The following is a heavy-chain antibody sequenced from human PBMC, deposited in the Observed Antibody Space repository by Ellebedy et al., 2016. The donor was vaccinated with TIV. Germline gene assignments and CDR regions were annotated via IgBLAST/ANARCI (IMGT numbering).Heavy chain of an antibody. Sequence: GESLKISCKASGYSFSTYWITWVRQMPGKGLEWMGKIDPTDSYTNYSPSFHGLVTISADASASTAYLQWPSLKASDSATHYCSRHRGYGMDVWGQGTTVTVSS. CDR3: SRHRGYGMDV. CDR1: GYSFSTYW. J-gene: IGHJ6*02. CDR2: IDPTDSYT. D-gene: IGHD3-10*01. V-gene: IGHV5-10-1*01.